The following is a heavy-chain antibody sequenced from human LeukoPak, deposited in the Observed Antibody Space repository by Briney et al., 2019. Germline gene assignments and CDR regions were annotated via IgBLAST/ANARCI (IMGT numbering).Heavy chain of an antibody. D-gene: IGHD5-12*01. CDR2: IRYDGSNK. J-gene: IGHJ4*02. Sequence: QSGGSLRLSCAASGFTFNSYGMHWVRQAPGKGLEWVAFIRYDGSNKYYADSVKGRFTISRDNSKNTLYVQMNSLRAEDTAVYYCAKGGDIVATTYYFDYWGQGTLVTVSS. V-gene: IGHV3-30*02. CDR1: GFTFNSYG. CDR3: AKGGDIVATTYYFDY.